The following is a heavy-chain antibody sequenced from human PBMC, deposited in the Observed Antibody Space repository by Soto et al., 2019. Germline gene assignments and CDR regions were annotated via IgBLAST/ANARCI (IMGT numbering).Heavy chain of an antibody. CDR3: ARITYYYDSSGYYKYFDY. Sequence: PSETLSLTCTVSGGSISSSSYYWGWIRQPPGKGLEWIGSIYYSGSTYYNPSLKSRVTISVDTSKNQFSLKLSSVTAADTAVYYCARITYYYDSSGYYKYFDYWGQGTLVTVS. V-gene: IGHV4-39*01. CDR2: IYYSGST. CDR1: GGSISSSSYY. D-gene: IGHD3-22*01. J-gene: IGHJ4*02.